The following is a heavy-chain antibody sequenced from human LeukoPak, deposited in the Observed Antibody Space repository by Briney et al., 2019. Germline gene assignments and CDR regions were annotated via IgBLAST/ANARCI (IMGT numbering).Heavy chain of an antibody. V-gene: IGHV4-59*01. CDR1: GGSISSYY. Sequence: SSETLSLTCTVSGGSISSYYWSWIRQPPGKGLEWIGYIHYTGSTNYNPSLKSRVTISVDTSKNQFSLKLSSVTAADTAVHYCAREDGGSSWNDYWGQGTLVTVSS. CDR3: AREDGGSSWNDY. J-gene: IGHJ4*02. D-gene: IGHD1-26*01. CDR2: IHYTGST.